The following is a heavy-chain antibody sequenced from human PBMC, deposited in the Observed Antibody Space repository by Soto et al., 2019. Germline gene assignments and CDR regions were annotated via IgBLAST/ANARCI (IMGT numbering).Heavy chain of an antibody. CDR2: INPSGGST. J-gene: IGHJ6*02. Sequence: ASVKVSCKASGYTFTSYYMHWVRQAPGQGLEWMGIINPSGGSTSYAQKFQGRVTMTRDTSTSTVYMELSSLRSEDTAVYYCATHPDVDTAMAWSTYYYGMDVWGQGTTVTVSS. V-gene: IGHV1-46*01. CDR3: ATHPDVDTAMAWSTYYYGMDV. CDR1: GYTFTSYY. D-gene: IGHD5-18*01.